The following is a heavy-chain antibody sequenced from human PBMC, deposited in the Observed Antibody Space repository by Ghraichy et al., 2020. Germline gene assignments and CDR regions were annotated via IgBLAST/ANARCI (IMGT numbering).Heavy chain of an antibody. J-gene: IGHJ5*02. CDR3: ARRGSGITIFGVVPNYFDP. D-gene: IGHD3-3*01. Sequence: ESLNISCTVSGGSISNNNYFWGWIRQPPGKGLEWIGSIYYSGSPSYNPSLKSRVTISVDTSKNQFSLKLSSVTAADTAVYYCARRGSGITIFGVVPNYFDPWGQGTLVTVSS. V-gene: IGHV4-39*01. CDR2: IYYSGSP. CDR1: GGSISNNNYF.